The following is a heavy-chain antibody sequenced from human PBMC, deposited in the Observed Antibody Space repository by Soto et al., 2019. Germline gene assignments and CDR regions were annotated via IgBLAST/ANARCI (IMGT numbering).Heavy chain of an antibody. CDR3: ARGGVDYYDSSGYYFSPYYFDY. CDR1: GGSISSGSYS. CDR2: IYHSGST. D-gene: IGHD3-22*01. J-gene: IGHJ4*02. Sequence: PSETLSLTCALSGGSISSGSYSWRWIRQPPGKGLEWIRYIYHSGSTYYNPSLKSRVTISVDRSKNQFSLKLSSVTAADTDVYYWARGGVDYYDSSGYYFSPYYFDYWGQGTLVTVSS. V-gene: IGHV4-30-2*01.